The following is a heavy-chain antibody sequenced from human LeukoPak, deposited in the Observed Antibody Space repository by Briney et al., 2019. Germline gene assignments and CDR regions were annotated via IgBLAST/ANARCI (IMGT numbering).Heavy chain of an antibody. CDR1: GFTFTSNA. CDR3: ARGREASSENYLDGFDP. CDR2: ISYDGRTK. D-gene: IGHD3-10*01. Sequence: GRSLRLSCAASGFTFTSNAMHWVRQAPGKGLEWVAVISYDGRTKYNADSVKGRFTISRDNSKNMLYLQMNSRRAEDTAVYYCARGREASSENYLDGFDPWGQGTLVTVSS. J-gene: IGHJ5*02. V-gene: IGHV3-30*04.